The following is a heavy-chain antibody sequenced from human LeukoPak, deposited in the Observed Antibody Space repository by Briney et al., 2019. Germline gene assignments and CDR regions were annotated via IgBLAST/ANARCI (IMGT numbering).Heavy chain of an antibody. CDR1: GGSISSYY. J-gene: IGHJ3*02. CDR2: IYYSGST. Sequence: SETLSLTCTVSGGSISSYYWSWIRQPPGKGLEWMGYIYYSGSTNYNPSLKSRVTISVDTSKNQFSLKLSSVTAADTAVYYCARQNYDILTGYYTDAFDIWGPGTMVTVSS. V-gene: IGHV4-59*01. CDR3: ARQNYDILTGYYTDAFDI. D-gene: IGHD3-9*01.